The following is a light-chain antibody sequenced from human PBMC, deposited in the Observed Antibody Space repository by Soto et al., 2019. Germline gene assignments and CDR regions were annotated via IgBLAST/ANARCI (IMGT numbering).Light chain of an antibody. V-gene: IGKV3-20*01. CDR2: GAS. Sequence: EIVLTQSPDTLSLSPGERATLSCRASQRVSSDFLAWYQQKPGQAPRLLIYGASTRATDVPDRFSGSGSGADFTLSISRLEPEDFAVYYCQQYGSSPPRTFGQGTKVDIK. CDR3: QQYGSSPPRT. CDR1: QRVSSDF. J-gene: IGKJ1*01.